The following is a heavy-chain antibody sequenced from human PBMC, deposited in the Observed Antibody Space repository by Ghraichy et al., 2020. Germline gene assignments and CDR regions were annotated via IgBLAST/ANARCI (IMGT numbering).Heavy chain of an antibody. Sequence: GGSLRLSCAASGFSFRSYWMTWVRQAPGKGLEWVANIKIDETEKYYVCSVKGRFTISRDNAKNSLYLQMNSLRAEDTALYYCGRGGPDNSNYAVDIWGQGTMVTVSS. CDR3: GRGGPDNSNYAVDI. J-gene: IGHJ3*02. D-gene: IGHD4-11*01. V-gene: IGHV3-7*03. CDR2: IKIDETEK. CDR1: GFSFRSYW.